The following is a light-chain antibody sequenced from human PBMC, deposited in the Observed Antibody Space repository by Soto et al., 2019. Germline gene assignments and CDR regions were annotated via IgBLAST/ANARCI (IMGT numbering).Light chain of an antibody. Sequence: DIVLTQSTAILSLSPGERATLSCRASEDVGNSLAWYQQRPGQSPRLLIYDVSNRATGIPSRFSGSDSGADFTLTISSLEPDDFAIYYCQQRYNWPRTFGQGTRVEI. V-gene: IGKV3-11*01. CDR2: DVS. CDR3: QQRYNWPRT. CDR1: EDVGNS. J-gene: IGKJ1*01.